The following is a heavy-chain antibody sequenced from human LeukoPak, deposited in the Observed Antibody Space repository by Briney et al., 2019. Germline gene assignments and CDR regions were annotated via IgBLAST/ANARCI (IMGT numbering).Heavy chain of an antibody. CDR1: GYTFNNYG. V-gene: IGHV1-2*02. CDR3: ARDLRRLRSLIRFDP. CDR2: INPNSGGT. Sequence: GASVKVSCKASGYTFNNYGITWVRQAPGQGLEWMGWINPNSGGTNYAQKFQGRVTMTRDTSISTAYMELSRLRSDDTAVYYCARDLRRLRSLIRFDPWGQGTLVTVSS. D-gene: IGHD5-12*01. J-gene: IGHJ5*02.